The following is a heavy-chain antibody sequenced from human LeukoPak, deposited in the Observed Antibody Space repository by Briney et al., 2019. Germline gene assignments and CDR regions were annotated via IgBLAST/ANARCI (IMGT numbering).Heavy chain of an antibody. CDR3: ARESVTLLNWFDP. Sequence: SETLSLTCTVSGGSISSSNYYRGWIRQPPGKGLEWIGSIYQSGSTYYNPSLKSRVTISVDTSKNQFSLKLSSVTAADTAVYYCARESVTLLNWFDPWGQGTLVTVSS. CDR1: GGSISSSNYY. CDR2: IYQSGST. V-gene: IGHV4-39*07. D-gene: IGHD4-17*01. J-gene: IGHJ5*02.